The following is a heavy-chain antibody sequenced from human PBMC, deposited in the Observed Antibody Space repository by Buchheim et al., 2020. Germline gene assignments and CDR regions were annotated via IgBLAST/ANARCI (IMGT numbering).Heavy chain of an antibody. CDR2: IGGSGDKT. CDR1: GFTSGSYA. CDR3: AKGRGFDR. V-gene: IGHV3-23*01. Sequence: EVQLLASGGGLVQPGGSLRLSCAASGFTSGSYAMAWVRQAPGQGLEWVASIGGSGDKTYYRDSVKGRFTLSRDSSKHTLYPPMNSLRVEDTALYFCAKGRGFDRWGQGT. J-gene: IGHJ4*02.